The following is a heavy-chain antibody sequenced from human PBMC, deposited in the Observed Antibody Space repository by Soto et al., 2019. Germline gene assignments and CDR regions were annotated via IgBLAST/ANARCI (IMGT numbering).Heavy chain of an antibody. CDR2: ISSSSSYI. D-gene: IGHD6-13*01. Sequence: GGSLRLSCAASGFTFSSYSMNWVRQAPGKGLEWVSSISSSSSYIYYADSVKGRFTISRDNAKNSLYLQMNSLRAEDTAVYYCARDFRIAAALDYWGQGTLVTVSS. V-gene: IGHV3-21*01. CDR3: ARDFRIAAALDY. J-gene: IGHJ4*02. CDR1: GFTFSSYS.